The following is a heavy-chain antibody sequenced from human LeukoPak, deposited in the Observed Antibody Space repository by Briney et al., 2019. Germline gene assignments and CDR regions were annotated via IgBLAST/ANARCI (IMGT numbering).Heavy chain of an antibody. CDR1: GFAFSTYE. CDR2: ISSSGSTI. D-gene: IGHD1-26*01. J-gene: IGHJ4*02. Sequence: GGSLRLSCAASGFAFSTYEMNWVRQAPEKGLEWVSYISSSGSTIYYADSVKGRFTISRDNAKKSLYLQMNSLRAEDTAVYYCASHREFDFWGQGTLVTVSS. CDR3: ASHREFDF. V-gene: IGHV3-48*03.